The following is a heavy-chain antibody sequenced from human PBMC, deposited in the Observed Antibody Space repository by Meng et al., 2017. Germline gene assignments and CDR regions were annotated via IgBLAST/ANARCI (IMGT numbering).Heavy chain of an antibody. CDR2: INTNTGNP. CDR1: GYTFTSYA. Sequence: QVQLVESGSELKKPRASVKVSCKASGYTFTSYAINWVRQAPGQGLEWMGWINTNTGNPTYAQGFTGRFVFSLDTSVSTAYLQISSLKAEDTAVYYCARGRGDYYDSSGYYYGRDLDYWGQGTLVTVSS. D-gene: IGHD3-22*01. V-gene: IGHV7-4-1*02. CDR3: ARGRGDYYDSSGYYYGRDLDY. J-gene: IGHJ4*02.